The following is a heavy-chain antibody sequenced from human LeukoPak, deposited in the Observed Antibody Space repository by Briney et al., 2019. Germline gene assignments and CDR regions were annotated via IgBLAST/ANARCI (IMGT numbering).Heavy chain of an antibody. V-gene: IGHV4-39*07. Sequence: SETLSLTCTVSGGSISSSSYYWGWIRQPPGKGLEWIGSIYYSGSTYYNPSLKSRVTISVDTSKNQFSLKLSSVTAADTAVYYCARGGGALLRYFDWLLPPLDYWGQGTLVTVSS. J-gene: IGHJ4*02. CDR1: GGSISSSSYY. D-gene: IGHD3-9*01. CDR3: ARGGGALLRYFDWLLPPLDY. CDR2: IYYSGST.